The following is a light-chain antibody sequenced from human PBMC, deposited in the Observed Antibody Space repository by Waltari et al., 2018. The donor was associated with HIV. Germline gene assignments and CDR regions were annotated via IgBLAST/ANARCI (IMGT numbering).Light chain of an antibody. V-gene: IGKV3-15*01. CDR3: QHYDNWPPR. Sequence: EIVMTQSPASLSMSLGERATLSCRASQSVGDQLAWYYQKPGQAPRLLIYATSTRATGIPARFSGSGSGTEFTLTIGSLQPEDFALYYCQHYDNWPPRFGQGTKVDIK. CDR1: QSVGDQ. CDR2: ATS. J-gene: IGKJ3*01.